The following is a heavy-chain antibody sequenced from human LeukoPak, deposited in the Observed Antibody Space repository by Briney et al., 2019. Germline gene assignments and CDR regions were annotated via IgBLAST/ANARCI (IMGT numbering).Heavy chain of an antibody. CDR3: ARALLAVAGHYMDV. V-gene: IGHV1-69*05. CDR2: IIPIFGTA. D-gene: IGHD6-19*01. CDR1: GYTCTGYY. Sequence: SVKVSCKASGYTCTGYYMHWVRQAPGQGLEWMGRIIPIFGTANYAQKFQGRVTITTDESTSTAYMELSSLRSEDTAVYYCARALLAVAGHYMDVWGKGTTVTVSS. J-gene: IGHJ6*03.